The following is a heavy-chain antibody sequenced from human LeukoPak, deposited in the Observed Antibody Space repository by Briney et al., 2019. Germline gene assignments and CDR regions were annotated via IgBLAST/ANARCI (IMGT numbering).Heavy chain of an antibody. Sequence: PGGSLRLSCAASGFTFSSYAMSWVRQAPGKGLEWVSAISGSGGSTYYADSVKGRFTISRDNSKNTLYPQMDSLRAEDTAVYYCATEEQLNFDYWGQGTLVTVSS. J-gene: IGHJ4*02. V-gene: IGHV3-23*01. D-gene: IGHD6-13*01. CDR1: GFTFSSYA. CDR2: ISGSGGST. CDR3: ATEEQLNFDY.